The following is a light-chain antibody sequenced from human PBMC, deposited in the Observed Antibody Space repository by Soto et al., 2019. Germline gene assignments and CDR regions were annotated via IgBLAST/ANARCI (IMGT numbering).Light chain of an antibody. CDR1: QNINNW. J-gene: IGKJ2*01. Sequence: DIQVTQSPSTLSASVGDRVTITCRASQNINNWLAWYQQKPGKAPKFLIFDASSLESGVPSRFSGSGSGTEFTLIITNLRPDDSATYYCQQYSTYPLTFGQGTKLEIK. CDR3: QQYSTYPLT. CDR2: DAS. V-gene: IGKV1-5*01.